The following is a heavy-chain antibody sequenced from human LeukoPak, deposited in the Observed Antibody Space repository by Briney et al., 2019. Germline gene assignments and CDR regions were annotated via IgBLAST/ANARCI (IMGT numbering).Heavy chain of an antibody. CDR2: VSGPGDTT. V-gene: IGHV3-23*01. J-gene: IGHJ4*02. CDR1: GFTFTNYA. Sequence: GGSLRLSCAASGFTFTNYAMNWVRQAPGKGLECVSTVSGPGDTTYYADSVEGRFTISRDDSKNTVYLQMNSLRAEDSAVYYCASRRSGNYFATFDYWGQGTLVTVSS. CDR3: ASRRSGNYFATFDY. D-gene: IGHD3-22*01.